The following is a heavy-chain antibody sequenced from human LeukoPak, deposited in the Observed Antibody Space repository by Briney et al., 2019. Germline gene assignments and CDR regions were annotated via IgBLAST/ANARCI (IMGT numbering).Heavy chain of an antibody. Sequence: GGSLRLSCAASGFTFSSYWMTWVRQAPGKGLEWVAIIKQAASETYYVGSVKGRFTISRDNAKNSLYLQMNSLRAEDTALYHCARYYDILTGSPPGAFDIWGQGTMVTVSS. D-gene: IGHD3-9*01. V-gene: IGHV3-7*03. CDR1: GFTFSSYW. CDR3: ARYYDILTGSPPGAFDI. J-gene: IGHJ3*02. CDR2: IKQAASET.